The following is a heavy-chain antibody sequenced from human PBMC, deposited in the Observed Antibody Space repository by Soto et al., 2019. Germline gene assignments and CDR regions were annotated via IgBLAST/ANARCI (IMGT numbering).Heavy chain of an antibody. J-gene: IGHJ5*02. D-gene: IGHD4-17*01. CDR3: ARDRRTTVTTNWFDP. Sequence: SETLSLTCAVSGYSISSAYYWGWIRQPPGKGLEWIGSMYHSGSTYYNPSLKSRVTISVDTSKNQFSLNLSSVTAADTAVYFCARDRRTTVTTNWFDPRGQGTLVTVSS. V-gene: IGHV4-38-2*02. CDR1: GYSISSAYY. CDR2: MYHSGST.